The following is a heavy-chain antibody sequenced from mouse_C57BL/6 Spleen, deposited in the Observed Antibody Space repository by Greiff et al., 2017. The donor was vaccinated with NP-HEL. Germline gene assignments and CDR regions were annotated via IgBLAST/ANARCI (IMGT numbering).Heavy chain of an antibody. Sequence: EVKLVESGGGLVKPGGSLKLSCAASGFTFSDYGMHWVRQAPEKGLEWVAYISSGSSTIYYADKVKGRFTIPRDNAKNTLFLHMTSLRSEDTAKYYCATYDYDEDYDYWGQGTTLTVAS. CDR2: ISSGSSTI. D-gene: IGHD2-4*01. J-gene: IGHJ2*01. CDR3: ATYDYDEDYDY. V-gene: IGHV5-17*01. CDR1: GFTFSDYG.